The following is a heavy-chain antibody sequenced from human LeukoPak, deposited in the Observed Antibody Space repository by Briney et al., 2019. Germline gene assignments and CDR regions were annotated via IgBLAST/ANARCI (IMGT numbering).Heavy chain of an antibody. V-gene: IGHV4-4*07. J-gene: IGHJ4*02. CDR1: GGSINSYY. Sequence: SETLSLTCTVSGGSINSYYWSWIRQPAGKGLEWIGRIYSSGSTNYNPSLKSRVSMSVDKSKNQFSLKLTSVTAANTAVYYCARGGKATVVTMWGQGILVTVSS. CDR3: ARGGKATVVTM. D-gene: IGHD4-23*01. CDR2: IYSSGST.